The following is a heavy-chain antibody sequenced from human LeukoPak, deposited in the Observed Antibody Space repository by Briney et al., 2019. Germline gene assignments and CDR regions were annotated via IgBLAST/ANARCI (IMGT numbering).Heavy chain of an antibody. D-gene: IGHD2-15*01. Sequence: GGSLRLSCVASGLRFRSYAMNWVRQAPGKGLECISTISDDSSFTYYADSVKGRSAISRDDSKNTLYLQMNNLKVEDTAVHYCAKGQCSGVGCGSFHSWGQGALVTVSS. V-gene: IGHV3-23*01. CDR1: GLRFRSYA. CDR3: AKGQCSGVGCGSFHS. J-gene: IGHJ4*02. CDR2: ISDDSSFT.